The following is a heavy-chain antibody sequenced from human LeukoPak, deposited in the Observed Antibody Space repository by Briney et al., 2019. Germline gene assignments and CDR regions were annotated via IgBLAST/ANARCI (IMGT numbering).Heavy chain of an antibody. CDR1: GYTFTSYV. Sequence: GASVKVSCKGSGYTFTSYVINWVRQATGQGLEWMGWMNPNSGNTGYAQKFQGRVTMTRNTSISTAYMELSSLRSEDTAVYYCARDQSYYYDSSGPIFDYWAREPWSPSP. V-gene: IGHV1-8*01. D-gene: IGHD3-22*01. CDR3: ARDQSYYYDSSGPIFDY. CDR2: MNPNSGNT. J-gene: IGHJ4*02.